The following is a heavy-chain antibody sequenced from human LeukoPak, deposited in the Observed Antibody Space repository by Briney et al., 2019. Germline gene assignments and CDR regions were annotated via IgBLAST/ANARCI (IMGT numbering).Heavy chain of an antibody. Sequence: SQTLSLTCTVSGGSISSGGYYWSWIRQHPGKGPEWIGYIYYSGSTYYNPSLKSRVTISVDTSKNQFSLKLSSVTAADTAVYYCARENCSGGSCYIDYWGQGTQVTVSS. J-gene: IGHJ4*02. CDR3: ARENCSGGSCYIDY. CDR1: GGSISSGGYY. CDR2: IYYSGST. V-gene: IGHV4-31*03. D-gene: IGHD2-15*01.